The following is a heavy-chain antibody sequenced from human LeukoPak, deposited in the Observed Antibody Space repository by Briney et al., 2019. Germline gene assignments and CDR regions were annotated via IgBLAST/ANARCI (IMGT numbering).Heavy chain of an antibody. J-gene: IGHJ4*02. V-gene: IGHV1-3*03. Sequence: GASVKVSCKASGYTFTSYAIHWVRQAPGQRLEWMGWINGANGNTKYSQEFQGRVTITRDTSASTAYMELSSLRSEDMAVYYCARGYYDSSGYYDFDYWGQGTLVTVSS. D-gene: IGHD3-22*01. CDR2: INGANGNT. CDR1: GYTFTSYA. CDR3: ARGYYDSSGYYDFDY.